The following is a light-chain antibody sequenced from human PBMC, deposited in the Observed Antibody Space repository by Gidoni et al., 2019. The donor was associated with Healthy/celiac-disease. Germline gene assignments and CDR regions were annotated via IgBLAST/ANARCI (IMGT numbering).Light chain of an antibody. V-gene: IGLV3-25*03. J-gene: IGLJ3*02. CDR1: ALPKQY. Sequence: SYELTQPTPVSVSPGKTARITCSGDALPKQYAYWYQQKPGQAPVLVIYKDSERPSGIPERFSGSSSGTTVTLTISGVQAEDEADYYCQSADSSGTYGRVFGGGTKLTVL. CDR2: KDS. CDR3: QSADSSGTYGRV.